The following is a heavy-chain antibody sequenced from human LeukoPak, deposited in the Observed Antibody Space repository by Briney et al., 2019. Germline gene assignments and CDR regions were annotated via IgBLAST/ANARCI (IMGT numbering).Heavy chain of an antibody. D-gene: IGHD6-19*01. V-gene: IGHV3-23*01. Sequence: PGGSLRLSCAASGFTFSSYAMSWVRQAPGKGLEWVSTFSGTSSNSYADAVKGRVTISRDNSKNTLYLQMNSLRAEDTAVYYCAKLKQWQPQRSFFEYWGQGALVTVAS. CDR3: AKLKQWQPQRSFFEY. CDR1: GFTFSSYA. J-gene: IGHJ4*02. CDR2: FSGTSSN.